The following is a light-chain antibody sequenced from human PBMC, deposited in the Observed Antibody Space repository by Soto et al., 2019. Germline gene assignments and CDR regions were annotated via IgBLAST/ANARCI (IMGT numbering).Light chain of an antibody. V-gene: IGKV3-15*01. J-gene: IGKJ5*01. CDR1: QNIRNN. Sequence: ELVMTQSPATLSDPPGERHTHSCRASQNIRNNVAWYQQKPGQAPRLLIYGASTRATGIPARFSGSGSGTESTLTISSLKSDDFVVYYCQQYNNFITFGQGTRLEIK. CDR3: QQYNNFIT. CDR2: GAS.